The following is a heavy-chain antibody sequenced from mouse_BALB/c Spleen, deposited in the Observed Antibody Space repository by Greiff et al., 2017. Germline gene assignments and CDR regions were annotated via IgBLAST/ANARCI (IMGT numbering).Heavy chain of an antibody. J-gene: IGHJ2*01. CDR1: GYTFTDYA. D-gene: IGHD1-1*01. V-gene: IGHV1S137*01. CDR2: ISTYYGDA. Sequence: VQLQQSGAELVRPGVSVKISCKGSGYTFTDYAMHWVKQSHAKSLEWIGVISTYYGDASYNQKFKGKATMTVDKSSSTAYMELARLTSEDSAIYYCARWDTVVARGFDDWGQGTTLTVSS. CDR3: ARWDTVVARGFDD.